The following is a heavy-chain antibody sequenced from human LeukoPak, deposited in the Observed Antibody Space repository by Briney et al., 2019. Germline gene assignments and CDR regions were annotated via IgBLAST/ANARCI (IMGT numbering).Heavy chain of an antibody. D-gene: IGHD1-26*01. V-gene: IGHV3-74*01. CDR1: GFTFSGFW. Sequence: GGSLRLSCAASGFTFSGFWMHWVRQAPGKGLVWVSCISFDGSDATYADSVKGRFTISRDNAKNTLHLQMDSLTVEDTAVYYCTRAEVGAKINPFDYWGQGTLVTISS. CDR2: ISFDGSDA. J-gene: IGHJ4*02. CDR3: TRAEVGAKINPFDY.